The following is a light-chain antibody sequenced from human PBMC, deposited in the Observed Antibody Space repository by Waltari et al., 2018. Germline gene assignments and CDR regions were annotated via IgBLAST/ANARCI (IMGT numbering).Light chain of an antibody. CDR2: DAS. J-gene: IGKJ2*03. CDR1: QDNYKY. V-gene: IGKV1-33*01. CDR3: QQYENFPYS. Sequence: DVQLTQSPSSLSASVGDRVTITCQASQDNYKYLNWFQQKPGKAPKLLIYDASNLETGVPSRFSGSRSGTDFTFTISSLQPEDVATYYCQQYENFPYSFGQGTKLEIK.